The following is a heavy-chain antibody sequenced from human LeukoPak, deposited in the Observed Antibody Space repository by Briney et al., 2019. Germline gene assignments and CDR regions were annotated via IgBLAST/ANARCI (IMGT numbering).Heavy chain of an antibody. CDR2: ISGYNGKT. CDR1: GYSFATYA. D-gene: IGHD1-26*01. V-gene: IGHV1-18*01. Sequence: ASVEVFCKASGYSFATYAITWVRQAPGLGLEWRGWISGYNGKTNYAPKLQGRLTMTTDTSTSTAYMELRSLRSDDTAMYYCARVGATYGDPLEYDYWGQGTLVTVSS. J-gene: IGHJ4*02. CDR3: ARVGATYGDPLEYDY.